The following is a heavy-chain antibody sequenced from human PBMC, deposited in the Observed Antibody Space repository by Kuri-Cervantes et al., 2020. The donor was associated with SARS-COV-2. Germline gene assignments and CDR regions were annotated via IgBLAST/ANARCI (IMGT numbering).Heavy chain of an antibody. Sequence: SQTLSLTCAVYGGSFSGYYWSRIRQPPGKGLEWIGEINHSGSTNYNPSLKSRVTISVDTSKNQFSLKLSSVTAADTAVYYCARHRYMIYDAFDIWGQGTMVTVSS. CDR1: GGSFSGYY. CDR3: ARHRYMIYDAFDI. D-gene: IGHD3/OR15-3a*01. V-gene: IGHV4-34*01. CDR2: INHSGST. J-gene: IGHJ3*02.